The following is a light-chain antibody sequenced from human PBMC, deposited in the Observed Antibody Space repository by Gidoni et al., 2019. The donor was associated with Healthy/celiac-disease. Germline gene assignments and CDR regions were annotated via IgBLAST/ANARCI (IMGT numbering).Light chain of an antibody. Sequence: DIQLTQSPSFLSASVGDRVTITCRASQGISSYLAWYQQKPGKAPKLLIYAASTLQSGVPSRFSGSGSGTEFTLTISSLQPEDFATYYCQQLGGFXXXTKVEIK. J-gene: IGKJ1*01. V-gene: IGKV1-9*01. CDR1: QGISSY. CDR3: QQLGG. CDR2: AAS.